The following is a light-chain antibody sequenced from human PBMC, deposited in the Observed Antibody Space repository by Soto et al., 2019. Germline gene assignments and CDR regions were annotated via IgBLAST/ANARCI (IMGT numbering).Light chain of an antibody. V-gene: IGLV2-14*01. CDR3: SSYTSSSIV. J-gene: IGLJ1*01. Sequence: QSALTQPASVSGSPGQSITISCTGTSSDVGDYNYVSWYQQHPGKGPKVMIYEVSNRPSGVSNRFSGPKSGNTASLTISGLQAEDEADYYCSSYTSSSIVFGTGTKLTVL. CDR1: SSDVGDYNY. CDR2: EVS.